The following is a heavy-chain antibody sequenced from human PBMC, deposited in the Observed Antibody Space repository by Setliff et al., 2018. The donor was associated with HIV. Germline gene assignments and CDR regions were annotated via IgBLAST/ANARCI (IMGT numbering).Heavy chain of an antibody. CDR1: DGSISSINYY. CDR3: ARYTVGSMVDY. D-gene: IGHD5-12*01. Sequence: SETLSLTCPFSDGSISSINYYWAWIRQPPGKGLEWIGSAFYTGGTFYNPSLKSRVSISLDSPTNQFSVTLSSVTAADTAMYYCARYTVGSMVDYWGPGTLVTVSS. CDR2: AFYTGGT. V-gene: IGHV4-39*01. J-gene: IGHJ4*02.